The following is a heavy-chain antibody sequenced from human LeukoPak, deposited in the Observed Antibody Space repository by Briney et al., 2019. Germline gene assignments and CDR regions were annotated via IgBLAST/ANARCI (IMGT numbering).Heavy chain of an antibody. CDR1: GGSYSRYY. CDR3: ARGSTALWY. Sequence: SETLSLTCAVYGGSYSRYYWSWIRQPPGKGLEWIGEINHSGSTNYNPSLKSRVTISVDTSKNQFSLKLSSVTAADTAVYYCARGSTALWYWGQGTLVTVSS. D-gene: IGHD2-21*02. CDR2: INHSGST. J-gene: IGHJ4*02. V-gene: IGHV4-34*01.